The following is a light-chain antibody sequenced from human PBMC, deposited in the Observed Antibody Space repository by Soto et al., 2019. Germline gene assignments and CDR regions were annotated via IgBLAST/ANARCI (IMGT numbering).Light chain of an antibody. J-gene: IGLJ2*01. CDR3: SSYTSSSTLG. V-gene: IGLV2-14*01. Sequence: QSALTQPPSASGSPGQSVTISCTGSNNDIGGYNYVSWYQQHPGKAPKLMIYEVSNRPSGVSNRFSGSKSGNTASLTISGLQAEDEADYYCSSYTSSSTLGFGGGTKLTVL. CDR2: EVS. CDR1: NNDIGGYNY.